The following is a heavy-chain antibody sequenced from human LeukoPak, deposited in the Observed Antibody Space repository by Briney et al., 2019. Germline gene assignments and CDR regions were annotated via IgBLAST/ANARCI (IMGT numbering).Heavy chain of an antibody. D-gene: IGHD1-26*01. CDR1: GLSFSGYY. V-gene: IGHV4-34*01. CDR3: ARDSGSYRNIYFDY. J-gene: IGHJ4*02. CDR2: INHSGST. Sequence: SETLSLTCAVYGLSFSGYYWSWIRQPPGKGLEWIGEINHSGSTNYNPSLKSRVTISVDTSKNQFSLKLSSVTAADTAVYYCARDSGSYRNIYFDYWGQGTLVTVSS.